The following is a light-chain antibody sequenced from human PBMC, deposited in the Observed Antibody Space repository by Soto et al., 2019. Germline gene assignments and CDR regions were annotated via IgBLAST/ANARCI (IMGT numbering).Light chain of an antibody. V-gene: IGKV1D-12*01. CDR2: AAS. Sequence: DIQMTQSPSSVSASVGDRVTITCRASQGISSRLVWYQQKPGRAPQLLIYAASSLQSGVPSRFSGSGSGTDFTLTISTLQPEDFGTYFCQQAYSFPLTFGGGTKVGIK. CDR1: QGISSR. CDR3: QQAYSFPLT. J-gene: IGKJ4*01.